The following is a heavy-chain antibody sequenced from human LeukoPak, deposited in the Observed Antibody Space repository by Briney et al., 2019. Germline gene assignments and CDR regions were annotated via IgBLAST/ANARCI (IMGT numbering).Heavy chain of an antibody. CDR1: GFTFSSYG. CDR2: IRYDGSNK. CDR3: AKRGGVGYCSSTSCSGCYFDY. Sequence: PGGSLRLSCVASGFTFSSYGMHWVRQAPGKGLEWVAFIRYDGSNKYYADSVKGRFTISRDNSKNTLYLQMNSLRAEDTAVYYCAKRGGVGYCSSTSCSGCYFDYWGQGTLVTVSS. V-gene: IGHV3-30*02. J-gene: IGHJ4*02. D-gene: IGHD2-2*01.